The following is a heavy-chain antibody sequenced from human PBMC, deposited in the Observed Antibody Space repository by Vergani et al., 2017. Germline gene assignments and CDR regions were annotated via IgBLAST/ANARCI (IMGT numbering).Heavy chain of an antibody. D-gene: IGHD3-10*01. V-gene: IGHV4-34*01. Sequence: QVQLQQWGAGLLKPSETLSLTCAVYGGSFSGYYWSWIRQPPGKGLEWIGEINHSGSTNYNPSLKSRVTISVDTSKNQFSLKLSSVTAADTAVYYCARGTRIFLVVRGKGRFDPWGQGTLVTVSS. CDR1: GGSFSGYY. CDR3: ARGTRIFLVVRGKGRFDP. J-gene: IGHJ5*02. CDR2: INHSGST.